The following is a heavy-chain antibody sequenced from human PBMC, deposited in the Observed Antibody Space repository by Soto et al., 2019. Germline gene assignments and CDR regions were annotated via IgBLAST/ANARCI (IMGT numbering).Heavy chain of an antibody. Sequence: ASVKVSCKASGYTFTGYYMHWVRQAPGQGLEWMGWINPNSGGTNYAQKVQGWVTMTRDTSISTAYMELSRLRSDDTAVYYCARDSGSSGWYPAYWGQGTLVTVSS. D-gene: IGHD6-19*01. J-gene: IGHJ4*02. CDR1: GYTFTGYY. CDR2: INPNSGGT. V-gene: IGHV1-2*04. CDR3: ARDSGSSGWYPAY.